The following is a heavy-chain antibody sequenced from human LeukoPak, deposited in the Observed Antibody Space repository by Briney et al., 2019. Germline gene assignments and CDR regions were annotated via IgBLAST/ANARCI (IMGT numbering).Heavy chain of an antibody. D-gene: IGHD3-16*01. J-gene: IGHJ6*02. CDR1: GGSISSYY. V-gene: IGHV4-59*01. Sequence: PSETLSLTCTVSGGSISSYYWSWIRQPPGKGLEWIGYIYYSGSTNYNPSLKSRVTISVDTSKNQSSLKLSSVTAADTAVYYCAREPGGYYYYGMDVWGQGTTVTVSS. CDR3: AREPGGYYYYGMDV. CDR2: IYYSGST.